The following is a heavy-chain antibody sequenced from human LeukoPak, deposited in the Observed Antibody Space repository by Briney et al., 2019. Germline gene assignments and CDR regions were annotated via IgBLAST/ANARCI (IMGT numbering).Heavy chain of an antibody. V-gene: IGHV1-2*02. CDR1: GYTFTGYY. D-gene: IGHD5-12*01. CDR2: INPNSSGT. Sequence: ASVKVSCKASGYTFTGYYMHWVRQAPGQRLEWRGGINPNSSGTNYAQKFQGRVTMTRDTSISTAYMELSRLRSDDTAVYYCARELPRSVATTLHSNDYWGQGTLVTVSS. CDR3: ARELPRSVATTLHSNDY. J-gene: IGHJ4*02.